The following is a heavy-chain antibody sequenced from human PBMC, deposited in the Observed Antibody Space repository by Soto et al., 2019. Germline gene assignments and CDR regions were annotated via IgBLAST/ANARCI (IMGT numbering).Heavy chain of an antibody. D-gene: IGHD3-10*01. J-gene: IGHJ5*02. CDR3: ARDGGRAMVRGVIDREWFDP. V-gene: IGHV1-69*01. Sequence: QVQLVQSGAEVKKPGSSVKVSCKASGGTFSSYAISWVRQAPGQGLEWMGGIIPIFGTANYAQKFQGRVTITADESTSTAYMELSSLRSEDTAVYYCARDGGRAMVRGVIDREWFDPWGQGTLVTVSS. CDR1: GGTFSSYA. CDR2: IIPIFGTA.